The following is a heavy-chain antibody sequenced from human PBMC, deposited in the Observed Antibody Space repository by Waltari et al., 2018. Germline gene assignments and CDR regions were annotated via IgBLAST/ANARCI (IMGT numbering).Heavy chain of an antibody. CDR3: ARLSAFWSGYYYYYYYMDV. CDR1: GFTFSSYE. Sequence: EVQLVESGGGLVQPGGSLRLSCAASGFTFSSYEMNWVRQAPGKGLEWVSYISSSGSTIYYADSLKGRFTISRDNAKNSLYLQMNSLRAEDTAVYYCARLSAFWSGYYYYYYYMDVWGKGTTVTVSS. CDR2: ISSSGSTI. V-gene: IGHV3-48*03. D-gene: IGHD3-3*01. J-gene: IGHJ6*03.